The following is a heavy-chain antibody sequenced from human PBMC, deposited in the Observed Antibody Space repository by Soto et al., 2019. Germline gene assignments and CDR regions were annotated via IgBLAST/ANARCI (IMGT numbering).Heavy chain of an antibody. V-gene: IGHV3-30*18. Sequence: QVQLVESGGGVVQPGGSLRLSCAASGFTFSSYGMHWVRQAPGKGLEWVAVISYDGSNKYYADSVKGRFTISRDNSKNTLYLQMNSLRAEDTAVYYCAKATPIWFGELLSPYYYYYGMDVWGQGTTVTVSS. J-gene: IGHJ6*02. CDR2: ISYDGSNK. CDR1: GFTFSSYG. D-gene: IGHD3-10*01. CDR3: AKATPIWFGELLSPYYYYYGMDV.